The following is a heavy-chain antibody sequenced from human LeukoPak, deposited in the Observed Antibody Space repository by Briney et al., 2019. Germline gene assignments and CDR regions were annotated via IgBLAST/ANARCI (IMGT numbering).Heavy chain of an antibody. Sequence: GGSLRLSCAASGITFSSYSMNWVRQAPGKGLEWVSSIGISSNNIYYADSVKGRFTISRDNAKNSLSLQMNSLRVEDTAVYYCARDGVRGFTATTPFDYWGPGTLVTVSS. CDR2: IGISSNNI. CDR3: ARDGVRGFTATTPFDY. D-gene: IGHD4-17*01. J-gene: IGHJ4*02. V-gene: IGHV3-21*01. CDR1: GITFSSYS.